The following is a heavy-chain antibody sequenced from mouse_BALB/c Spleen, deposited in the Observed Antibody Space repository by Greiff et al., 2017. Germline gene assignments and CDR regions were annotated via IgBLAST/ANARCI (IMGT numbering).Heavy chain of an antibody. Sequence: LQESGAELMKPGASVKISCKATGYTFSSYWIEWVKQRPGHGLEWIGEILPGSGSTNYNEKFKGKATFTADTSSNTAYMQLSSLTSEDSAVYYCAREDYYGYEAMDYWGQGTSVTVSS. CDR1: GYTFSSYW. CDR2: ILPGSGST. D-gene: IGHD1-2*01. CDR3: AREDYYGYEAMDY. V-gene: IGHV1-9*01. J-gene: IGHJ4*01.